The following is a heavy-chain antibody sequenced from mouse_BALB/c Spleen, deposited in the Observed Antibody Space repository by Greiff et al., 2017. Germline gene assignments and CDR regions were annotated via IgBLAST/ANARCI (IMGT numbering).Heavy chain of an antibody. CDR1: GYSITSGYY. J-gene: IGHJ2*01. D-gene: IGHD2-14*01. Sequence: DVKLVESGPGLVKPSQSLSLTCSVTGYSITSGYYWNWIRQFPGNKLEWMGYISYDGSNNYNPSLKNRISITRDTSKNQFFLKLNSVTTEDTATYYCARAGYYRYDYWGQGTTLTVSS. V-gene: IGHV3-6*02. CDR2: ISYDGSN. CDR3: ARAGYYRYDY.